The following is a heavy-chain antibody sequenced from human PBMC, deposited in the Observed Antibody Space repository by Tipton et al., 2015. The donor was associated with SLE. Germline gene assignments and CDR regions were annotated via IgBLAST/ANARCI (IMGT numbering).Heavy chain of an antibody. CDR1: GGSVSSSNHY. Sequence: TLSLTCIVSGGSVSSSNHYWGWIRQPPGKGLEWIGSIYYSGITYYSPSLKSRASISVDTSKNQFSLKLSSVTAADTAVYYCARAFGYDYYYYYGMDVWGQGTTVTVSS. D-gene: IGHD5-12*01. J-gene: IGHJ6*02. CDR2: IYYSGIT. V-gene: IGHV4-39*07. CDR3: ARAFGYDYYYYYGMDV.